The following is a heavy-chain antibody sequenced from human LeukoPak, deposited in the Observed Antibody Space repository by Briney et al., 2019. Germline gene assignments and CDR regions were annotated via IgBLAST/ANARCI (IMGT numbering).Heavy chain of an antibody. Sequence: SETLSLTCTVSGGSISSYYWSWIRQPAGKGLEWIGRIYTSGSTNYNPSLKSRVTISVDTSKNQFSLKLSSVTAADTAVYYCAKASIFSYGSGTLRGFDPWGQGTLVTVSS. CDR3: AKASIFSYGSGTLRGFDP. CDR2: IYTSGST. D-gene: IGHD3-10*01. J-gene: IGHJ5*02. CDR1: GGSISSYY. V-gene: IGHV4-4*07.